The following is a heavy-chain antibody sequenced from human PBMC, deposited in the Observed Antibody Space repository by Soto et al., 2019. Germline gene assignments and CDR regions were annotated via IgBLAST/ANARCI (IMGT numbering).Heavy chain of an antibody. Sequence: EVQLVESGGGLIQPGGSLRLSCAASGFTVSSNYMSWVRQAPGKGLERVSVIYSGGSTYYADSVKGRFTINKDKSKNTLYLQMNGLRAQDTAVYYCASPSNRGGAPHDAFEIWGQGTMVTGSP. J-gene: IGHJ3*02. CDR3: ASPSNRGGAPHDAFEI. CDR1: GFTVSSNY. CDR2: IYSGGST. D-gene: IGHD1-26*01. V-gene: IGHV3-53*01.